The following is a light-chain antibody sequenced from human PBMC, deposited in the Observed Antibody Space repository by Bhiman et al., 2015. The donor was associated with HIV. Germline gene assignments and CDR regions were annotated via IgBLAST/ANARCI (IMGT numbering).Light chain of an antibody. V-gene: IGLV1-50*01. CDR3: ASWDDSLNGPL. CDR1: SSNIGADYR. J-gene: IGLJ3*02. Sequence: QSVLTQPPSVSGAPGQRVTISCIGSSSNIGADYRVHWYQQLPGTAPKLLIYGNVLRPSRVPDRFSGSKSGTSASLAISGLQAEDEATYFCASWDDSLNGPLFGGGTKLTVL. CDR2: GNV.